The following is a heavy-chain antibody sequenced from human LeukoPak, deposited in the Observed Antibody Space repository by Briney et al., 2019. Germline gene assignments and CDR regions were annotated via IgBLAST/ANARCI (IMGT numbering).Heavy chain of an antibody. D-gene: IGHD6-19*01. CDR3: TTVQSIRSGWSRFDY. CDR2: IKSKTDGGTT. V-gene: IGHV3-15*01. CDR1: GFTFSKAW. J-gene: IGHJ4*02. Sequence: GGSLRLFCAASGFTFSKAWMRWVRQATGKGVEWVGRIKSKTDGGTTDYAAPVKGRFTISRDDSKNTLYLQMNSLKTEDTAVYYCTTVQSIRSGWSRFDYWGQGTRVTVSS.